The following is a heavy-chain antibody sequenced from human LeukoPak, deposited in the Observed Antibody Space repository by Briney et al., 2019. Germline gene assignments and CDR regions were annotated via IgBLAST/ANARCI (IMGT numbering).Heavy chain of an antibody. V-gene: IGHV3-21*01. D-gene: IGHD3-22*01. CDR3: ARLDETYYYDSSGYLGSDY. J-gene: IGHJ4*02. Sequence: GGSLRLSCEAAGFTFSTFAMIWVRQPPGKGLEWVSSIFPSGDEIHCADSVKGRFTISRDNAKNSLYLQMNSLRAEDTAVYYCARLDETYYYDSSGYLGSDYWGQGTLVTVSS. CDR1: GFTFSTFA. CDR2: IFPSGDEI.